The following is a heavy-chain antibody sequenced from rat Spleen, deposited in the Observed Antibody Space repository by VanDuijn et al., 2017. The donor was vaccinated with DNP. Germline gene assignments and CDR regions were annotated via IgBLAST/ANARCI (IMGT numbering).Heavy chain of an antibody. V-gene: IGHV5-58*01. CDR1: GFTFSSYW. J-gene: IGHJ4*01. D-gene: IGHD1-11*01. Sequence: EVQLVETGGGVVQPGRSLKLSCVASGFTFSSYWMYWIRQAPGKGLEWVASINPDGGSTYYSDSVKGRFTISRDDTKGTLYLQMDSLRSDDTATYYCARDNYGTSGALDPWGQGTSVTVSS. CDR3: ARDNYGTSGALDP. CDR2: INPDGGST.